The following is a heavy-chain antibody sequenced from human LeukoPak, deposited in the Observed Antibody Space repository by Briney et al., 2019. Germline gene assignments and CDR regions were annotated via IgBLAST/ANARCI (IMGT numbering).Heavy chain of an antibody. CDR1: GFTFSSYA. J-gene: IGHJ5*02. CDR2: ISGSGGST. Sequence: GGSLRLSCAASGFTFSSYAMSWVRQAPGKGLEWVSAISGSGGSTYYADSVKGRFTISRDNSKNTLYPQMNSLRAEDTAVYYCAKERVAARTHQNWFDPWGQGTLVTVSS. D-gene: IGHD6-6*01. CDR3: AKERVAARTHQNWFDP. V-gene: IGHV3-23*01.